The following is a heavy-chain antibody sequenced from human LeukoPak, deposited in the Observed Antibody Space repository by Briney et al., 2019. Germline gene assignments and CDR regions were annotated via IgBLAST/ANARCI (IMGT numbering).Heavy chain of an antibody. Sequence: PGGSLRLSCAASGFTVANDRMSWVLQAPGKGLEWVSTVYGGGNTAYADSVKGRFTISRDTSKNTLLLQMNSLRAEDTALYFCVRERFAAIVENWGQGALVIVSS. J-gene: IGHJ4*02. CDR3: VRERFAAIVEN. CDR2: VYGGGNT. V-gene: IGHV3-53*01. CDR1: GFTVANDR. D-gene: IGHD5-24*01.